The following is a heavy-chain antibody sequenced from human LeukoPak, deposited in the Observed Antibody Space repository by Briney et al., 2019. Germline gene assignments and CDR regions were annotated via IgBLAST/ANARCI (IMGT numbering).Heavy chain of an antibody. CDR2: LYSGGTT. J-gene: IGHJ4*02. CDR3: ARGYGSGSYGY. V-gene: IGHV3-66*01. CDR1: GFSVSSNY. D-gene: IGHD3-10*01. Sequence: GGSLRLSYAASGFSVSSNYMSWVRQAPGKGLEWVSILYSGGTTYYADSVKGRFTISRDNSKNTLYLQMNSLRAEDTAVYYCARGYGSGSYGYWGQGTLVTVSS.